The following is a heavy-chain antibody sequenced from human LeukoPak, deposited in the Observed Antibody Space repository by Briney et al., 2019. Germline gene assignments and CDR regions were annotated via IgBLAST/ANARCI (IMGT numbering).Heavy chain of an antibody. CDR3: AGGHSSSYYPIDY. CDR1: GFTFSSYS. Sequence: GGSLRLSCAASGFTFSSYSMNWVRQAPGKGLEWVSYISSSSSSTIYYAESVKGRFTISRDNAKKSLYLQMNSLRAEDTAVYYCAGGHSSSYYPIDYWGQGTLVTVSS. J-gene: IGHJ4*02. D-gene: IGHD3-22*01. CDR2: ISSSSSSTI. V-gene: IGHV3-48*01.